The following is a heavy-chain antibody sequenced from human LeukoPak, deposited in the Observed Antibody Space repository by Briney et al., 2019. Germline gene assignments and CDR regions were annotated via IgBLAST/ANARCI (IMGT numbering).Heavy chain of an antibody. V-gene: IGHV3-23*01. CDR3: AKPILRSGYSSSWYSGAFDY. D-gene: IGHD6-13*01. CDR1: GFTFSSYA. J-gene: IGHJ4*02. Sequence: GGSLSLSCAASGFTFSSYAMSWVRQAPGKGLEWVSAISGSGGSTYYADSVKGQFTISRDNSKNTLYLQMNSLRAEDTAVYYCAKPILRSGYSSSWYSGAFDYWGQGTLVTVSS. CDR2: ISGSGGST.